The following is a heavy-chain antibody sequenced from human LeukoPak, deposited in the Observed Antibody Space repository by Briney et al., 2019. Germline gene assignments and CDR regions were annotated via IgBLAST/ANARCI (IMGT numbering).Heavy chain of an antibody. CDR2: INPNSGGT. D-gene: IGHD6-13*01. CDR3: ARPLRIAAAGTAYFQH. V-gene: IGHV1-2*02. Sequence: ASVKVSCKASGYTLTSYDINWVRQATGQGLEWMGWINPNSGGTNYAQKFQGRVTMTRDTSISTAYMELSRLRSDDTAVYYCARPLRIAAAGTAYFQHWGQGTLVTVSS. J-gene: IGHJ1*01. CDR1: GYTLTSYD.